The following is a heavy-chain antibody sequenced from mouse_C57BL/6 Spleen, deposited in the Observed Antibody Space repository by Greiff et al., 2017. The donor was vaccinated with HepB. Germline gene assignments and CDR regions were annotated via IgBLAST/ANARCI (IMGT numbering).Heavy chain of an antibody. J-gene: IGHJ1*03. D-gene: IGHD1-1*01. V-gene: IGHV8-8*01. CDR1: GFSLSTFGMG. Sequence: QVTLKVCGPGILQPSQTLSLTCSFSGFSLSTFGMGVGWIRQPSGKGLEWLAHIWWDDDKYYNPALKSRLTISTDTSKNQVFLKIANVDTADTATYYCARMESPITTVVATYWYFDVWGTGTTVTVSS. CDR2: IWWDDDK. CDR3: ARMESPITTVVATYWYFDV.